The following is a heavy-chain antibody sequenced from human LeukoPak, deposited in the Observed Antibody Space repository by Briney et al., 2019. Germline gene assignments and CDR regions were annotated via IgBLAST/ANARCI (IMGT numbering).Heavy chain of an antibody. CDR2: IYYSGST. D-gene: IGHD3-22*01. J-gene: IGHJ4*02. Sequence: SETLSLTCTVSGGSISSYYWSWIRQPPGKGLEWIGYIYYSGSTNYNPSLKSRVTISVDTSKNQFSLRLSSVTAADTAVYYCARKPGYFDSSGYYFPSYFDYWGQGTLVTVSS. CDR3: ARKPGYFDSSGYYFPSYFDY. CDR1: GGSISSYY. V-gene: IGHV4-59*01.